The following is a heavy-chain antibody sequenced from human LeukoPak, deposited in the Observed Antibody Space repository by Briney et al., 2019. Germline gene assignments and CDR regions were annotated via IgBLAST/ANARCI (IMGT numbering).Heavy chain of an antibody. CDR3: VNPKPLYYYGSGSYPMDGMDV. D-gene: IGHD3-10*01. Sequence: QTGGSLRLSCAASGFTFSSYAMSWVRQPPGKGLEWASAISGSGGTTYYPDSVKGRFTICRDNSKNTLYLQMNSLRAEDTAVYYCVNPKPLYYYGSGSYPMDGMDVWGQGTTVTVSS. J-gene: IGHJ6*02. CDR1: GFTFSSYA. CDR2: ISGSGGTT. V-gene: IGHV3-23*01.